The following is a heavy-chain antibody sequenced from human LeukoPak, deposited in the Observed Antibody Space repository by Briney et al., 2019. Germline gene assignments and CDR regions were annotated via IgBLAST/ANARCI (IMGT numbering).Heavy chain of an antibody. CDR1: GGSISSYY. V-gene: IGHV4-59*12. D-gene: IGHD6-19*01. CDR3: ARAGGSGWIVY. CDR2: IYYSGST. J-gene: IGHJ4*02. Sequence: SETLTLTRTVSGGSISSYYWSWIRQPPGKGLEWIGYIYYSGSTNYNPSLKSRVTISVDTSKNQFSLKLSSVTAADTAVYYCARAGGSGWIVYWGQGTLVTVSS.